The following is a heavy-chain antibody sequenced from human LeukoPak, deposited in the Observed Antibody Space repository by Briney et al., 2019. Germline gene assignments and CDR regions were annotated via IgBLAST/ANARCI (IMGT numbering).Heavy chain of an antibody. CDR2: IIPILGTA. CDR1: GGTFSSYA. D-gene: IGHD5-12*01. V-gene: IGHV1-69*10. Sequence: ASVKVSCKASGGTFSSYAISWVRQAPGQGLEWMGGIIPILGTANYAQKFQGRVTITADKATSTAYMELSSLRSEDTAVYYCARTSHYVDIAATIPYGIYYFDYWGQGTLVTVSS. J-gene: IGHJ4*02. CDR3: ARTSHYVDIAATIPYGIYYFDY.